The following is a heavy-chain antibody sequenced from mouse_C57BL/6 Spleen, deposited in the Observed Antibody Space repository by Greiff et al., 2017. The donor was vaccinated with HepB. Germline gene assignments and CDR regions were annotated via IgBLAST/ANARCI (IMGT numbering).Heavy chain of an antibody. J-gene: IGHJ2*01. V-gene: IGHV1-80*01. Sequence: QVQLQQSGAELVKPGASVKISCKASGYAFSSYWMNWVKQRPGKGLEWIGQIYPGDGDTNYNGKFKGKATLTADKSSSTAYMQLSSLTSEDSAVYFCARWDFVMGSSLDYWGQGTTLTVSS. CDR3: ARWDFVMGSSLDY. CDR2: IYPGDGDT. D-gene: IGHD1-1*01. CDR1: GYAFSSYW.